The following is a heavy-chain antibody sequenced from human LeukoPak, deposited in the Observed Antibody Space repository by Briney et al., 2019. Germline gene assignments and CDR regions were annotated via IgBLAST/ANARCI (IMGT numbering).Heavy chain of an antibody. D-gene: IGHD2-15*01. J-gene: IGHJ4*02. CDR2: ISSSSSYI. V-gene: IGHV3-21*01. CDR1: GFTFSSYA. CDR3: ARDRDLGFLDY. Sequence: GGSLRLSCAASGFTFSSYAMHWVRQAPGKGLEWVSSISSSSSYIYYADSVKGRFTIFRDNAKHSLYLQMNSLRAEDTAVYYCARDRDLGFLDYWGQGTLVTVSS.